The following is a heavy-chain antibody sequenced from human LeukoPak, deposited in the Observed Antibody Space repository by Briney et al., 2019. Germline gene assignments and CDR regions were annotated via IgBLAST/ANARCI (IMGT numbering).Heavy chain of an antibody. J-gene: IGHJ4*02. Sequence: GGSLRLSCAASGFIFSSYGMHWVRQAPGKGLEWVAFIRYDGSNKNYADSVKGRFTISRDNSKNTLYLQMNSLRAEDTAVYYCAKWGCSGSDCYPFDYWGQGTLVTVSS. CDR1: GFIFSSYG. V-gene: IGHV3-30*02. D-gene: IGHD2-21*02. CDR3: AKWGCSGSDCYPFDY. CDR2: IRYDGSNK.